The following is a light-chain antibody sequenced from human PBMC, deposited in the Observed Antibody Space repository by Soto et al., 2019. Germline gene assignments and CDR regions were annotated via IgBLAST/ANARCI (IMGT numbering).Light chain of an antibody. V-gene: IGKV1-5*01. CDR2: DAS. CDR3: HQYKSYWT. CDR1: HRISTW. Sequence: DIQVTHSPSTLASSVVGGGAITCRASHRISTWLAWYQQKPGKAPKLLISDASSFETGGPSRLSGSGSGTEFTLTINSLQPDDFATYYCHQYKSYWTFGQGTKVDIK. J-gene: IGKJ1*01.